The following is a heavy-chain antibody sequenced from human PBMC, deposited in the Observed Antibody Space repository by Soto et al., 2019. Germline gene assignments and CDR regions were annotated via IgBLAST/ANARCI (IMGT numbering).Heavy chain of an antibody. CDR3: ARDKRIQLWLLGPYYYYEDV. CDR2: INSDGSST. V-gene: IGHV3-74*01. D-gene: IGHD5-18*01. CDR1: GFTFSSYW. Sequence: PGGSLRLSCAASGFTFSSYWMHWVRQAPGKGLVWVSRINSDGSSTSYADSVKGRFTISRDNAKNTLYLQMNSLRAEDTAVYYCARDKRIQLWLLGPYYYYEDVWGKGTTVTVSS. J-gene: IGHJ6*03.